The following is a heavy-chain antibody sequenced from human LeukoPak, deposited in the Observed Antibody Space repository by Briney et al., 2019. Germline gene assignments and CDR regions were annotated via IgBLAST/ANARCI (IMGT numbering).Heavy chain of an antibody. CDR2: INPSGGST. CDR3: ARDPSYGSGSYYRVDYFDY. Sequence: ASVKVSCKASGYTFTSYYMHWVRQAPGQGLEWMGIINPSGGSTSYVQKFQGRVTMTRDTSTSTVYMELSSLRSEDTAVYYCARDPSYGSGSYYRVDYFDYWGQGTLVTVSS. CDR1: GYTFTSYY. D-gene: IGHD3-10*01. V-gene: IGHV1-46*01. J-gene: IGHJ4*02.